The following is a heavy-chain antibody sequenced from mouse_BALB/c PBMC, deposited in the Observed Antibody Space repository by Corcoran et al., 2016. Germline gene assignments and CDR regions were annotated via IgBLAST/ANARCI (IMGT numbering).Heavy chain of an antibody. CDR1: GYTFTNYG. CDR2: INTYTGEP. Sequence: QIQLVQSGPELKKPGETVKISCKASGYTFTNYGMNWVKQAPGKGLKWMGWINTYTGEPTYADDFKGRFAFSLETSASTAYLQINNLKNEDTATYFCARWGTYYGSSFYYYAMDYWGQGTSVTVSS. V-gene: IGHV9-3-1*01. D-gene: IGHD1-1*01. CDR3: ARWGTYYGSSFYYYAMDY. J-gene: IGHJ4*01.